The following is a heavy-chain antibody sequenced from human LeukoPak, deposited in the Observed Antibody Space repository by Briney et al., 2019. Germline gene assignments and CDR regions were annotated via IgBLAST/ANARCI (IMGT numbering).Heavy chain of an antibody. V-gene: IGHV3-7*01. Sequence: PGGSLRLSCAASGFTFSSYWMSWVRQAPGKGLEWVANIKQDGSEKYYVDSVKGRFTISRDNAKNSLYLQMNSLRAEDTAVYYCAREDGSGSYYGKAIKSYYYYGMDVWGQGTTVTVSS. CDR3: AREDGSGSYYGKAIKSYYYYGMDV. J-gene: IGHJ6*02. CDR2: IKQDGSEK. D-gene: IGHD3-10*01. CDR1: GFTFSSYW.